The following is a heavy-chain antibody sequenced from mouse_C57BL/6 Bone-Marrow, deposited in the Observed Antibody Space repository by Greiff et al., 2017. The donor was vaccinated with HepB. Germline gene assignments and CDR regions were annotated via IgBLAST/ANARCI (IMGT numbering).Heavy chain of an antibody. D-gene: IGHD1-1*01. CDR1: GFTFSSYG. CDR2: ISSGGSYT. CDR3: ARRYYYGSSYAYWYFDV. V-gene: IGHV5-6*01. Sequence: EVQRVESGGDLVKPGGSLKLSCAASGFTFSSYGMSWVRQTPDKRLEWVATISSGGSYTYYPDSVKGRFTISRDNAKNTLYLQMSSLKSEDTAMYYCARRYYYGSSYAYWYFDVWGTGTTVTVSS. J-gene: IGHJ1*03.